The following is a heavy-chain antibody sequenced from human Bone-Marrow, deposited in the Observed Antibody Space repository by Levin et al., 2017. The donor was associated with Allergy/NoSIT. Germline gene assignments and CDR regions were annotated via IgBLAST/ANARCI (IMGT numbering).Heavy chain of an antibody. CDR1: GYILTDHY. CDR2: VNPSGGTA. Sequence: PGESLKISCQASGYILTDHYMHWVRQAPGQGLEWMGMVNPSGGTANYAQKFQGRVTMTRDTSTSTVYMELNSLTSEDTALYYCTRAAYSGSFSYHFDSWGQGTLVAVSS. V-gene: IGHV1-46*01. CDR3: TRAAYSGSFSYHFDS. D-gene: IGHD1-26*01. J-gene: IGHJ4*02.